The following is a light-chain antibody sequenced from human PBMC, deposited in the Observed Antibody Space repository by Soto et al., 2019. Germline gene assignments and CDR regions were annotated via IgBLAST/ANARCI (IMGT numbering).Light chain of an antibody. Sequence: EIVLTQSPGTLSLSPGERATLPCRASQTVTSNSLAWYQQKPGQAPRLLIFGASTRATGIPDRFSGSGSGTDFTLTISRLEPEDFAVFYCQQYGGSPRYTFGQGTRLEIK. J-gene: IGKJ2*01. CDR1: QTVTSNS. CDR2: GAS. CDR3: QQYGGSPRYT. V-gene: IGKV3-20*01.